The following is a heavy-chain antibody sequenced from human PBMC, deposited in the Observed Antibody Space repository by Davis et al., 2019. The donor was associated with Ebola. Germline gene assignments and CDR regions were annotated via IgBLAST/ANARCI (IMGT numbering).Heavy chain of an antibody. CDR2: INSDGSST. Sequence: HTGGSLRLSCTTSGFTFSTYALSWVRQAPGKGLVWVSRINSDGSSTSYADSVKGRFTISRDNAKNTLYLQMNGLRVDDTAVYYCASGVETGYGFGGYYYAMDVWGQGTTVTVSS. CDR3: ASGVETGYGFGGYYYAMDV. V-gene: IGHV3-74*01. J-gene: IGHJ6*02. D-gene: IGHD3-16*01. CDR1: GFTFSTYA.